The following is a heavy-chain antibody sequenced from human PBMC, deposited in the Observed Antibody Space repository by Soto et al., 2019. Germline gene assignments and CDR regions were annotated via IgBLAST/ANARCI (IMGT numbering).Heavy chain of an antibody. CDR3: ARESEDLPSNFDY. J-gene: IGHJ4*02. CDR1: VFTFTRYS. CDR2: ISSTTNYI. Sequence: GGSLRLSCASSVFTFTRYSMNCVRHSPGKWLEWVSSISSTTNYIYYGDSMKGRFTISRDNAKNSLYLEMNSLRAEDTAVYYCARESEDLPSNFDYWGQGTLVNVSS. V-gene: IGHV3-21*06.